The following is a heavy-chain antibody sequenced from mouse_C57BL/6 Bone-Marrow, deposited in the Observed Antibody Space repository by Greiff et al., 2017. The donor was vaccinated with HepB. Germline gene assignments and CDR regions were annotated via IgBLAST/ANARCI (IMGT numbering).Heavy chain of an antibody. D-gene: IGHD2-3*01. V-gene: IGHV8-8*01. CDR2: IWWDDDK. J-gene: IGHJ3*01. CDR3: AHPLYDGQPVAY. Sequence: QVTLKESGPGILQPSQTLSLTCSFSGFSLSTFGMGVGWIRQPSGKGLEWLAHIWWDDDKYYNPALKSRLTISKDTSKNQVFLKISNVDTADTATYYCAHPLYDGQPVAYWGQGTLVTVSA. CDR1: GFSLSTFGMG.